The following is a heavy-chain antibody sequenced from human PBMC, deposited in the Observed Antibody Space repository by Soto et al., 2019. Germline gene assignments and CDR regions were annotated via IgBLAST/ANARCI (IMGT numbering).Heavy chain of an antibody. D-gene: IGHD3-10*01. CDR2: IDWDDDK. J-gene: IGHJ5*02. V-gene: IGHV2-70*01. Sequence: SGPTLVNPTQTLTLTCTFSGLSLRTSGMCVSRIRQPPGKALEWLALIDWDDDKYYSTSLKTRLTISKDTSKNQVVLTMTNMDPVDTATYYCARIRWDYYGPGSYYWFAPWGQGTLVTVSS. CDR1: GLSLRTSGMC. CDR3: ARIRWDYYGPGSYYWFAP.